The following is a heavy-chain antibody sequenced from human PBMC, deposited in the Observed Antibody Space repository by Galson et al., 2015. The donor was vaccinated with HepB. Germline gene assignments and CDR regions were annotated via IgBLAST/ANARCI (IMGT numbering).Heavy chain of an antibody. CDR2: ISYDGRNQ. D-gene: IGHD3-10*01. CDR1: XXXFRTFA. Sequence: RLSXAASXXXFRTFAXHWVRXAPGKGLEXXXVISYDGRNQYYADSVKGRITISRDNSINKLFLQMRSLKDEDTAMYYCAREENYGSGVCGYYYYQGMDVWXQGXTVT. J-gene: IGHJ6*02. CDR3: AREENYGSGVCGYYYYQGMDV. V-gene: IGHV3-30*04.